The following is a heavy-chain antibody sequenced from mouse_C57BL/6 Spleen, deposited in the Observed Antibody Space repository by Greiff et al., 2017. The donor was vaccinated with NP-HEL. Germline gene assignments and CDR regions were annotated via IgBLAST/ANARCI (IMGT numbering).Heavy chain of an antibody. CDR3: AREVYSHAMDY. CDR1: GYTFTSYW. D-gene: IGHD2-1*01. CDR2: IYPGSGST. V-gene: IGHV1-55*01. J-gene: IGHJ4*01. Sequence: VQLQQPGAELVKPGASVKMSCKASGYTFTSYWLTWVKQRPGQGLEWIGDIYPGSGSTNYNEKFKSKSTLTVDTSSSTAYMQLSSLTSEDAAVYYCAREVYSHAMDYWGQGTSVTVSS.